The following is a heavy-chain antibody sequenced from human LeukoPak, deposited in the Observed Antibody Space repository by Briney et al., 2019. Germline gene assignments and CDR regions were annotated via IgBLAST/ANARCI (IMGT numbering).Heavy chain of an antibody. CDR3: AGDSDYGGYSRFDY. V-gene: IGHV3-74*01. J-gene: IGHJ4*02. D-gene: IGHD4-23*01. CDR2: IKSDGSGT. CDR1: GFTFSSYW. Sequence: GGSLRLSCVASGFTFSSYWMHWVRQAPGKGLVWVSRIKSDGSGTSYAGFVKGRFTISRDNAKNTLYLQMNSLRGEDTAVYYCAGDSDYGGYSRFDYWGQGTLVTVSS.